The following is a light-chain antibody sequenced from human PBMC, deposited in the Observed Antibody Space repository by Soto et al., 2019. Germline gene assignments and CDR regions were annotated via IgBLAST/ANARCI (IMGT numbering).Light chain of an antibody. CDR3: SSYTTSSTPYV. V-gene: IGLV2-14*01. Sequence: QSALTQPDSVSGSPGQSITISCTGTSSDVGGYNYVSWYQQHPGKAPKLMIYEVSNRPSAVSNRFSGSKSGNTASLTISGLQAADEADYYCSSYTTSSTPYVFGTGTKLTVL. CDR1: SSDVGGYNY. J-gene: IGLJ1*01. CDR2: EVS.